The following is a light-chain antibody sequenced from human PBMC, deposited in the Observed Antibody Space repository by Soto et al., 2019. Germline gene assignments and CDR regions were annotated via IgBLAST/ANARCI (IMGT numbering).Light chain of an antibody. J-gene: IGKJ4*01. Sequence: DIQMTQSPSTLPASVGDRVTITCRASQSIGSYLNWYQQAPGRAPKFLISVASSLQSGVPSRFSGSGSGTDFSLTISSLQPEDFATYFCQQSYYTPLTFGGGTKVDIK. CDR1: QSIGSY. CDR3: QQSYYTPLT. CDR2: VAS. V-gene: IGKV1-39*01.